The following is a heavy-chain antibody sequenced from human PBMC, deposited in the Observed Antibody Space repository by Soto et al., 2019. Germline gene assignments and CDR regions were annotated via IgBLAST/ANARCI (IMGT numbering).Heavy chain of an antibody. V-gene: IGHV4-59*12. D-gene: IGHD3-22*01. CDR3: ARDALYYDSSGYYSVLDY. CDR1: GDSISSYY. J-gene: IGHJ4*02. Sequence: PSETLSLTCTVSGDSISSYYWSWIRQPPGKGLEWIGYIHYSGSTNYNPSLKSRVTISVDTSKNQFSLKLSSVTAADTAVYYCARDALYYDSSGYYSVLDYWGQGTLVTVSS. CDR2: IHYSGST.